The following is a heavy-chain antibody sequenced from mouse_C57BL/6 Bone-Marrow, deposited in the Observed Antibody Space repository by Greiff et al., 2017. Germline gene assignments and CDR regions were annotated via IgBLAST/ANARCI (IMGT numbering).Heavy chain of an antibody. J-gene: IGHJ2*01. Sequence: QVQLQQPGAELVKPGASVKLSCKASGYTFTSYWMHWVKQRPGQGLEWIGMIHPTSGSTNYNEKFKSKATLTVDKSSSIAYMQLSSLTSEDSAVYYCARRRIITTVVATDYWGQGTTLTVSS. CDR3: ARRRIITTVVATDY. V-gene: IGHV1-64*01. CDR2: IHPTSGST. CDR1: GYTFTSYW. D-gene: IGHD1-1*01.